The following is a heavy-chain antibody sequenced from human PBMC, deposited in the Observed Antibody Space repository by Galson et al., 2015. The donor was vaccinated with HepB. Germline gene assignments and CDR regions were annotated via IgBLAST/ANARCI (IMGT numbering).Heavy chain of an antibody. CDR3: AKSAGYSRDPIDY. CDR1: AFTFSNYD. V-gene: IGHV3-23*01. J-gene: IGHJ4*02. Sequence: SLRLSCAASAFTFSNYDMSWVRQAPGKGLEWVSTISPGSSTTYYADSVMGRFTISRGNSRNTLYLQMNSLRAGDTAVYYCAKSAGYSRDPIDYWGQGTLVTVSP. D-gene: IGHD1-1*01. CDR2: ISPGSSTT.